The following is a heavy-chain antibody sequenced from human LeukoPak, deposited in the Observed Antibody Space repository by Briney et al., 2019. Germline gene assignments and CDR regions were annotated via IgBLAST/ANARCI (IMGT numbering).Heavy chain of an antibody. CDR1: GFSFSSYS. D-gene: IGHD6-19*01. CDR3: AKDNRRHYTSGPNPDSLH. CDR2: ISSNSGSAK. Sequence: PGGSLRLSCAASGFSFSSYSMKWVRQAPGKGLEWVSYISSNSGSAKYYADSVKGRFTISRDNAKNSLYLQMNSLRVEDTAFYYCAKDNRRHYTSGPNPDSLHWGQGALVTVSS. J-gene: IGHJ4*02. V-gene: IGHV3-48*04.